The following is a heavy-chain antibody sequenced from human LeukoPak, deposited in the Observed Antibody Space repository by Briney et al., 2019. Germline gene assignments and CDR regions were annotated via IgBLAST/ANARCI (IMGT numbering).Heavy chain of an antibody. CDR2: IYWDDDK. J-gene: IGHJ3*02. Sequence: SGPTLVNPTQTLTLTCTFSGFSLSTSGVGVGWIRQPPGKALKWLALIYWDDDKRYSPSLKSRLAITQDTSKNQVVLTMTNMDPVDTATYYCAHRRPATNSDAFDIWGQGTMVTVSS. D-gene: IGHD4-17*01. CDR1: GFSLSTSGVG. CDR3: AHRRPATNSDAFDI. V-gene: IGHV2-5*02.